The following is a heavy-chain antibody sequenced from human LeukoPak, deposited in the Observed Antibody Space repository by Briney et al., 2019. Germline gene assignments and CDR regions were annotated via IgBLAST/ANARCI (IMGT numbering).Heavy chain of an antibody. Sequence: ASVKVSCKASGYTFTNYYIHWVRQAPGQGLEWMGIINPSGSSTNFAQKFQGRVTMTTDTSTSTAYMELRSLRSDDTAVYYCASHFVQSGSSGWYPFDHWGQGTLVTVSS. CDR1: GYTFTNYY. J-gene: IGHJ4*02. CDR3: ASHFVQSGSSGWYPFDH. CDR2: INPSGSST. V-gene: IGHV1-46*01. D-gene: IGHD6-19*01.